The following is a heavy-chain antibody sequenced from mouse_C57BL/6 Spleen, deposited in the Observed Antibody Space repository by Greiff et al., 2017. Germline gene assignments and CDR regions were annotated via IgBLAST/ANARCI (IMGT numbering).Heavy chain of an antibody. Sequence: EVQRVESGGGLVKPGGSLKLSCAASGFTFSDYGMHWVRQAPEKGLEWVAYISSGSSTIYYADTVKGRFTISRDNAKNTLFLQMTSLRSEDTAMYYCAREEIYYGYLFAYWGQGTLVTVSA. CDR3: AREEIYYGYLFAY. D-gene: IGHD2-2*01. CDR2: ISSGSSTI. J-gene: IGHJ3*01. V-gene: IGHV5-17*01. CDR1: GFTFSDYG.